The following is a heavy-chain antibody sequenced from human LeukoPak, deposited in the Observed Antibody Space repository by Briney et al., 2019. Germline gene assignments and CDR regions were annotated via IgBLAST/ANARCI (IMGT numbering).Heavy chain of an antibody. D-gene: IGHD3-10*01. CDR2: INPSGGST. V-gene: IGHV1-46*01. J-gene: IGHJ4*02. Sequence: ASVKVSCKASGYTFTYYYMHWVRQAPGQGLEWMGIINPSGGSTSYAQKFQGRVTMTRDTSTSTVYMDVSSLRSDDTAVYYCAREYYYGSGNYGGFDYWGQGTLVTVSS. CDR3: AREYYYGSGNYGGFDY. CDR1: GYTFTYYY.